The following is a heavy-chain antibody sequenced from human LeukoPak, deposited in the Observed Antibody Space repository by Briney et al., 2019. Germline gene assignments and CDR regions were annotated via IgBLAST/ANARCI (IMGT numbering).Heavy chain of an antibody. J-gene: IGHJ2*01. D-gene: IGHD4-23*01. CDR3: AREGKNGGNSNWYFDL. Sequence: GASVKVSCKASGYSFTGYYMHWVRQAPGQGLEWMGWISTYSGATQYAQKFQGRVTITRDTSIRTAYIELSRLTSDDTAVYFCAREGKNGGNSNWYFDLWGRGTLVTVSS. CDR2: ISTYSGAT. CDR1: GYSFTGYY. V-gene: IGHV1-2*02.